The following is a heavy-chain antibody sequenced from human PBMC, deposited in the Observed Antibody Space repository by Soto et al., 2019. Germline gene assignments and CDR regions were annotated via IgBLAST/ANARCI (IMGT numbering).Heavy chain of an antibody. CDR1: GFTFDDYA. J-gene: IGHJ4*02. D-gene: IGHD3-22*01. Sequence: GGSLRLSCAASGFTFDDYAMHWVRQAPGKGLEWVSVISWNSGSIGYADSVKGRFTISRDNAKNSLYLQMNSLRAEDTALYYCAKDPTYDSSGYYDYWGQGTLVTVSS. CDR3: AKDPTYDSSGYYDY. CDR2: ISWNSGSI. V-gene: IGHV3-9*01.